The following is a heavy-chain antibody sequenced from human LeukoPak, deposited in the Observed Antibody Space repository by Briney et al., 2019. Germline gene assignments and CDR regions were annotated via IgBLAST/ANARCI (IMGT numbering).Heavy chain of an antibody. D-gene: IGHD1-14*01. CDR1: GDSINSYY. CDR2: IYYSGST. CDR3: ARLTKRNDPFAI. V-gene: IGHV4-59*01. Sequence: SETLSLTCSVSGDSINSYYWGWIRQPPGKGLEWIGYIYYSGSTNYNPSLKSRLTISVDTSKNQFSLKLSSVTTADTAVYYCARLTKRNDPFAIWGQGTMVTVSS. J-gene: IGHJ3*02.